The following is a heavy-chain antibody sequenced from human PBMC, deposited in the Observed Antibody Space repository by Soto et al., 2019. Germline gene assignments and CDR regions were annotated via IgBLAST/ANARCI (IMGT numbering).Heavy chain of an antibody. CDR1: GFTFSSYW. CDR2: INSDGSST. Sequence: EVQLVESGGGLVQPGGSLRLSCAASGFTFSSYWMHWVRQAPGKGLVWVSRINSDGSSTSYADSVKGRFTISRDNAKNALYLQMNSLRAEDTAVYYCARAPGIVGATGDFDYWGQGTLVTVSS. J-gene: IGHJ4*02. CDR3: ARAPGIVGATGDFDY. V-gene: IGHV3-74*01. D-gene: IGHD1-26*01.